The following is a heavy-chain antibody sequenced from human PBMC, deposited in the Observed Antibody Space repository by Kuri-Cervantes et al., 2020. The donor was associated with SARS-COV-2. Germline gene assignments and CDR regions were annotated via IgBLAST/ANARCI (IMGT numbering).Heavy chain of an antibody. CDR2: IYTSGST. V-gene: IGHV4-4*07. CDR1: GGSISSYY. Sequence: SETLSLTCTVSGGSISSYYWSWIRQPAGKGLEWIGRIYTSGSTNYNPSLKSRVTISVDTSKNQFSLKLSSVTAADTAVYHCARDPNANHNNWFDPWGQGTLVTVSS. J-gene: IGHJ5*02. D-gene: IGHD4/OR15-4a*01. CDR3: ARDPNANHNNWFDP.